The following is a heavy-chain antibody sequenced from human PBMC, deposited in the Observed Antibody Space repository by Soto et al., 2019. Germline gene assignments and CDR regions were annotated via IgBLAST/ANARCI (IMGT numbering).Heavy chain of an antibody. V-gene: IGHV5-51*01. J-gene: IGHJ6*02. Sequence: PGESLKISCKGSGYSFTSYWIGWVRQMPGKGLEWMGIIYPGDSVTIYSPSFQGQVTISADKSFSTAYLQWSSLKASDTALYYCARSSVGYYYYYGMDVWGQGTTVTVSS. D-gene: IGHD3-10*01. CDR2: IYPGDSVT. CDR3: ARSSVGYYYYYGMDV. CDR1: GYSFTSYW.